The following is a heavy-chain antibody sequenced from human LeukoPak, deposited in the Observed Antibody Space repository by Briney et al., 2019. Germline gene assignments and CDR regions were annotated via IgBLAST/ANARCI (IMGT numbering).Heavy chain of an antibody. CDR2: ISSSSSYI. J-gene: IGHJ6*03. CDR3: AREGLWFGEQIWETYYYYMDV. CDR1: GFTFSSYS. D-gene: IGHD3-10*01. Sequence: PGGSLRLSCAASGFTFSSYSMNWVRQAPGKGLEWVSSISSSSSYIYYADSVKGRFTISRDNAKNSLYLQMNSLRAEDTAVYYCAREGLWFGEQIWETYYYYMDVWGKGTTVTISS. V-gene: IGHV3-21*01.